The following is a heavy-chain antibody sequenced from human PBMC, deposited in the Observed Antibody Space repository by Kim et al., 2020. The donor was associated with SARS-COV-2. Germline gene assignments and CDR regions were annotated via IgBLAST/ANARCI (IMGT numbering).Heavy chain of an antibody. CDR1: GGSFSGYY. CDR2: INHSGST. V-gene: IGHV4-34*01. Sequence: SETLSLTCAVYGGSFSGYYWSWIRQPPGKGLEWIGEINHSGSTNYNPSLKSRVTISVDTSKNQFSLKLSSVTAADTAVYYCARGPFHSSGWYGHWGQGTL. CDR3: ARGPFHSSGWYGH. J-gene: IGHJ5*02. D-gene: IGHD6-19*01.